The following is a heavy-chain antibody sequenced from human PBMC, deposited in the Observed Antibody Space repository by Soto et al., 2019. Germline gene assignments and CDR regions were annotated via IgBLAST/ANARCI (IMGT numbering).Heavy chain of an antibody. J-gene: IGHJ4*02. D-gene: IGHD3-3*01. CDR3: ARRSQYDFWSGARGPFDY. Sequence: QLQLQESGPGLVKPSETLSLTCTVSGGSISSSSYYWGWIRQPPGKGLEWIGSIYYSGSTYYNPSLKSRVTISVDTTKNQFSLKLSSVTAADMAVYYCARRSQYDFWSGARGPFDYWGQGTLVTVSS. V-gene: IGHV4-39*01. CDR1: GGSISSSSYY. CDR2: IYYSGST.